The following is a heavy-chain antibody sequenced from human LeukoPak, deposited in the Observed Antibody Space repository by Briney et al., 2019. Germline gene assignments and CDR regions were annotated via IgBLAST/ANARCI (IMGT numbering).Heavy chain of an antibody. Sequence: SVKASCKASGGTFSSYAISWVRQAPGQGLEWMGGIIPIFGTANYAQKFQGRVTITADESTSTAYMELSSLRSEDTAVYYCARRGSGYDWEGYYYYGMDVWGQGTTVTVSS. V-gene: IGHV1-69*13. CDR2: IIPIFGTA. J-gene: IGHJ6*02. D-gene: IGHD5-12*01. CDR3: ARRGSGYDWEGYYYYGMDV. CDR1: GGTFSSYA.